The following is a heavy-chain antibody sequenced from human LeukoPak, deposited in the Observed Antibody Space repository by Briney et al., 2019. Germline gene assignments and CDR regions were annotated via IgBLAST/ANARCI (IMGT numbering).Heavy chain of an antibody. CDR3: GRLTLYAFDI. CDR1: GNTFSRDL. CDR2: ISPSGGST. J-gene: IGHJ3*02. V-gene: IGHV1-46*01. D-gene: IGHD2/OR15-2a*01. Sequence: ASVKVSSKASGNTFSRDLIRWVRQAPGQGLEWMGIISPSGGSTSYAQEFQGRVTMTRDTCTSTVYMELSSLRSEDTAVYYCGRLTLYAFDIWGQGTMVTVSS.